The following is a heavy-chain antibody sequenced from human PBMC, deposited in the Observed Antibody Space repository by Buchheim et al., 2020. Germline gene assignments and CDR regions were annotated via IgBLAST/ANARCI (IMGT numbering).Heavy chain of an antibody. CDR3: AKEKVAAVREPLCDS. V-gene: IGHV3-23*01. Sequence: EVQLLESGGGLVQPGESLRLSCAASGFNFNNYAMNWVRQAPGQGLEWVSEITDSGETTSYADSVKGRFTTSRDNSKNTLYLQMNSLRAEDTAVYYCAKEKVAAVREPLCDSWGQGTL. CDR2: ITDSGETT. J-gene: IGHJ4*02. CDR1: GFNFNNYA. D-gene: IGHD6-13*01.